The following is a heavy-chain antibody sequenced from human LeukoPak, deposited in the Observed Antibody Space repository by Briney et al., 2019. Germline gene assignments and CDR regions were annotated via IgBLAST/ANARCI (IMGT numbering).Heavy chain of an antibody. CDR1: GFTFNSYS. CDR3: ARGDGLVGATTGFDY. V-gene: IGHV3-48*04. Sequence: GSLTLSCAASGFTFNSYSVNWVRQAPGKGLEWVSYISSSGLTIYYADFVRGRFTISRDNAKNSLYLQMNSLRAEDTAVYYCARGDGLVGATTGFDYWGQGTLVTVSS. J-gene: IGHJ4*02. CDR2: ISSSGLTI. D-gene: IGHD1-26*01.